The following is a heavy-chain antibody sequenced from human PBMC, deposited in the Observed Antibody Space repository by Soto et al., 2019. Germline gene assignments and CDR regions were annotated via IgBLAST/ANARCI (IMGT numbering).Heavy chain of an antibody. V-gene: IGHV4-59*01. D-gene: IGHD5-18*01. J-gene: IGHJ4*02. Sequence: SETLSLTCHVSGSSMSDYYWSWIRQSPGKGLEWFGYIYHTGTTNYNPSLKSRVTMSIDTSSNQFSLRVRSVTAADTAVYFCTRVPLEYTYGPDFWGQGALVTVSS. CDR3: TRVPLEYTYGPDF. CDR1: GSSMSDYY. CDR2: IYHTGTT.